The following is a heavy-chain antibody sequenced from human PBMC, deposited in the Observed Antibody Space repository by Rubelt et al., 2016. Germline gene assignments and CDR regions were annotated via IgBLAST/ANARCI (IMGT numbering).Heavy chain of an antibody. Sequence: QLQLQESGSGLVKPSQTLSLTCAVSGGSISSGGYSWSWIRQPPGKGLEWIGYIFQSGHTYYNPSLKIRVTISVDRSKNQFSRNVNVVIAADTAVDYGARGWREAGEIDNWGQGTLGTVSS. CDR3: ARGWREAGEIDN. D-gene: IGHD3-10*01. CDR2: IFQSGHT. V-gene: IGHV4-30-2*01. CDR1: GGSISSGGYS. J-gene: IGHJ4*02.